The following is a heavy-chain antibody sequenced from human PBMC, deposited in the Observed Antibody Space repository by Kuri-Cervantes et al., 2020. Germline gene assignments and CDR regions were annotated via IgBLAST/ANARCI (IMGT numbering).Heavy chain of an antibody. V-gene: IGHV3-7*01. CDR3: ARVPTGRMVDV. CDR2: VKPDGSQK. D-gene: IGHD1-14*01. Sequence: GESLKISCAASGFTFSDYWMSWVRQAPGKGLEWVANVKPDGSQKYYVDSVKGRFTISRDNAKNTLYLQMNSLRAEDTAVYYCARVPTGRMVDVWGQGTTVTVSS. J-gene: IGHJ6*02. CDR1: GFTFSDYW.